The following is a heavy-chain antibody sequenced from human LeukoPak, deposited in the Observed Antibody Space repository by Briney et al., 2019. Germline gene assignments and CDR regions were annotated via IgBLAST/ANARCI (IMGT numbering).Heavy chain of an antibody. Sequence: GGSLRLSCAASGFTFSSYSMNWVRQAPGKGLEWVSSIRSSSSYIYYADSVKGRFTISRDNAKNSLYLQMNSLRAEDTAVYYCGRDGLWFGGNYYDGMDGWGQGTTVTVSS. CDR3: GRDGLWFGGNYYDGMDG. J-gene: IGHJ6*02. CDR2: IRSSSSYI. CDR1: GFTFSSYS. D-gene: IGHD3-10*01. V-gene: IGHV3-21*01.